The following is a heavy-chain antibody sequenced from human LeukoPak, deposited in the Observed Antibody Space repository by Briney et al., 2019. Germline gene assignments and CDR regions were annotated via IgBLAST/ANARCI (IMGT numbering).Heavy chain of an antibody. CDR1: GYSFNTYW. D-gene: IGHD2-21*02. CDR3: ARVPRPLLSKVDF. V-gene: IGHV5-51*01. Sequence: GESLKISCKTSGYSFNTYWIAWVRQVPGKGLELMGIIYPDDSVARYSPSFQGQVTISVDKSITSAYLQWSSLKTSDTAMYFCARVPRPLLSKVDFWGQGTLVTVSS. J-gene: IGHJ4*02. CDR2: IYPDDSVA.